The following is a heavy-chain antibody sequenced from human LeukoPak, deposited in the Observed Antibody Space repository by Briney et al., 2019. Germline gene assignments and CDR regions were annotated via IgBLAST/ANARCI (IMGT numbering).Heavy chain of an antibody. Sequence: PGSSVKVSCKASGGTFSSYAISWVRQAPGQGLEWMGRIIPIFGIANYAQKFQGRVTITADKSTSTAYMELCSLRSEDTAVYYCARGTPKTLTAGVFRHYYYGMDVWGQGTTVTVSS. V-gene: IGHV1-69*04. CDR3: ARGTPKTLTAGVFRHYYYGMDV. J-gene: IGHJ6*02. CDR1: GGTFSSYA. CDR2: IIPIFGIA. D-gene: IGHD7-27*01.